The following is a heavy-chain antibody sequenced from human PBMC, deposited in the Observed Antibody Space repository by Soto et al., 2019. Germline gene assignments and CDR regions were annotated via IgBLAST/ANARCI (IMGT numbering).Heavy chain of an antibody. CDR1: GYSFTSYW. CDR3: ARIGLRYFDWVKGGDAFDI. V-gene: IGHV5-51*01. Sequence: GESLKISCKGSGYSFTSYWIGWVRQMPGKGLEWMGIIYPGDSDTRYSPSFQGQVTISADKSISTAYLQWSSLKASDTAIYYCARIGLRYFDWVKGGDAFDIWGQGTMVTVSS. J-gene: IGHJ3*02. D-gene: IGHD3-9*01. CDR2: IYPGDSDT.